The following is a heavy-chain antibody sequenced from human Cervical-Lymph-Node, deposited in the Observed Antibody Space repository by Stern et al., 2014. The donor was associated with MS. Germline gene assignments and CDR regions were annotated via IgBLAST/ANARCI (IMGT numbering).Heavy chain of an antibody. V-gene: IGHV1-18*01. D-gene: IGHD5-24*01. Sequence: VQLVESGAEVKKPGASVKVSCKASGYTFTSLGISWVRQAPGQGLEWMGWISAYNGNTSYAQKFQGRVTLTIDTSTSTAYRELRSLTSDDTAAYYCASGSLEGFDPWGQGTLVTVSS. J-gene: IGHJ5*02. CDR2: ISAYNGNT. CDR3: ASGSLEGFDP. CDR1: GYTFTSLG.